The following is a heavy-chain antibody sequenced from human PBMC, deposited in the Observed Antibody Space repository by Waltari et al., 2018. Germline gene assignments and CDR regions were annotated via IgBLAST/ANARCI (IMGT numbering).Heavy chain of an antibody. V-gene: IGHV3-7*03. CDR1: GFTFSTYW. D-gene: IGHD1-26*01. J-gene: IGHJ3*01. Sequence: DVNLVESGGGLVQPGGSLRLSCAASGFTFSTYWMSWVRQAPGKGLEWVANIKGDDSEKYYLGSVKGRFTVSRDNANNSLFLQMNSLRAEDTGVYYCATCYSGSGDAFDVWGLGTMVTVSS. CDR3: ATCYSGSGDAFDV. CDR2: IKGDDSEK.